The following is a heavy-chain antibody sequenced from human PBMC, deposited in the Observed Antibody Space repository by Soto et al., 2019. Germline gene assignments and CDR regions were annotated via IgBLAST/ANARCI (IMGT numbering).Heavy chain of an antibody. CDR3: AKDWNDFDY. V-gene: IGHV3-30*18. CDR1: GFTFSSYG. J-gene: IGHJ4*02. CDR2: ISYDGSNK. D-gene: IGHD1-1*01. Sequence: QVQLVESGGGVVQPGRSLRLSCAASGFTFSSYGMHWVRQAPGKGLEWVAAISYDGSNKYYADSVKGRFTISRDNSKNTLYLQMNSLRAEDTAVYYCAKDWNDFDYWGQGTLVTVSS.